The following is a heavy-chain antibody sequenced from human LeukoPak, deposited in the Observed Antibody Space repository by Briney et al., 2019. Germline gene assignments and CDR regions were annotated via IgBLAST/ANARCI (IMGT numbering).Heavy chain of an antibody. D-gene: IGHD5-18*01. CDR3: ARKVAVAMDLDY. CDR1: GFTFKSYG. J-gene: IGHJ4*02. CDR2: ITGAGSST. V-gene: IGHV3-23*01. Sequence: PGGSLRLCCAASGFTFKSYGMTWVRQVPGKGLEWVSSITGAGSSTKYADSVNGGFTISRDNSKNTLSLQMTGLRAEDTAVYYCARKVAVAMDLDYWGQGTLVTVSS.